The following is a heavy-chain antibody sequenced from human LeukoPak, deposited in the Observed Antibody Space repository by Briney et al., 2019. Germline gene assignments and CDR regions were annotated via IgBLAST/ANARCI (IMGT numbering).Heavy chain of an antibody. CDR2: SYTSGST. J-gene: IGHJ5*02. CDR1: GDSISSGNYY. V-gene: IGHV4-61*02. D-gene: IGHD2-2*01. CDR3: ARGPYIVVVPAANSWFDP. Sequence: SETLSLTCTVSGDSISSGNYYWSWIRQPAGKGLEWIGRSYTSGSTNYNPSLKSRVTISVDTSKNQFSLTLSSVTAADTAVYYCARGPYIVVVPAANSWFDPWGQGTLVTVSS.